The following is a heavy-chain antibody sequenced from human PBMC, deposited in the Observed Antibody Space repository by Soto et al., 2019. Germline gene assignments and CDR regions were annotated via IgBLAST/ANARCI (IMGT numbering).Heavy chain of an antibody. V-gene: IGHV4-39*01. CDR2: VYHSGST. CDR1: GGSISSNNYN. Sequence: QLQLQESGPGLVKPSETLSLTCTVSGGSISSNNYNWGWIRQPPGKGLEWIGTVYHSGSTYSNPSLRSRVTISVDTSKSQFSLKLSSVTAADTAVYYCARHTSYYDSSGYPSSWGQGTLVTVSS. CDR3: ARHTSYYDSSGYPSS. D-gene: IGHD3-22*01. J-gene: IGHJ1*01.